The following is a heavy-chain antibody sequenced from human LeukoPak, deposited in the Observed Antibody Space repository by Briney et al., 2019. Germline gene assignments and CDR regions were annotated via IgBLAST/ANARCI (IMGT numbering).Heavy chain of an antibody. Sequence: SETLSLTCTVSGGSINNYYWSWIRQPAGKGLEWIGRIHISGTTKYNPSLTSRVTISVDKSKNQFSLKLTSVTAADTAVYYCARVRSEMATYFDYWGQGTLATVSS. CDR2: IHISGTT. J-gene: IGHJ4*02. CDR1: GGSINNYY. CDR3: ARVRSEMATYFDY. D-gene: IGHD5-24*01. V-gene: IGHV4-4*07.